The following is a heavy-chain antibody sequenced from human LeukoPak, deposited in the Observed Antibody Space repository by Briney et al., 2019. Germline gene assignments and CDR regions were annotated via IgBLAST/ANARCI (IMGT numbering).Heavy chain of an antibody. D-gene: IGHD3-9*01. Sequence: SETLSLTCTVSGGSITSYYWSWIRQSPGKGLEWIGYIDYSGSTNYNPSLKSRVTISVDTSKNQFSLRLSSVTAADTAVYHCARVDFSGNYDILTGYHYFDYWGQGTLVTVSS. CDR2: IDYSGST. V-gene: IGHV4-59*01. CDR1: GGSITSYY. J-gene: IGHJ4*02. CDR3: ARVDFSGNYDILTGYHYFDY.